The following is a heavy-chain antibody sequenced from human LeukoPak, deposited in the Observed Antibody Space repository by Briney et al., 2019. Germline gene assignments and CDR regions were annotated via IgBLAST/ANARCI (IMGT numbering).Heavy chain of an antibody. CDR3: ARDQNFQH. J-gene: IGHJ1*01. CDR2: IKEDGSVK. CDR1: GFPFNIYW. V-gene: IGHV3-7*01. Sequence: GSLRLSCAASGFPFNIYWMSWVRQAPGKGLEWVANIKEDGSVKYYVDSVKGRFTISRDNTKNSLYLQMNSLRVEDTAVYYCARDQNFQHWGQGTLVTVSS.